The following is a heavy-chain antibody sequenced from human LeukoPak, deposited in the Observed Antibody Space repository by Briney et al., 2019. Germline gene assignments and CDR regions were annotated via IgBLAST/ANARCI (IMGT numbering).Heavy chain of an antibody. J-gene: IGHJ4*02. D-gene: IGHD2-21*02. Sequence: NPSETLSLTCTVSGGSISSGGYYWSWIRQHPGKGLEWIGYIYYSGSTYYNPSLKNRVTISVDTSKNQFSLKLSSVTAADTAVYYCARDTADCGGDCYSDGYYFDYWGQGTLVTVSS. CDR1: GGSISSGGYY. CDR2: IYYSGST. V-gene: IGHV4-31*03. CDR3: ARDTADCGGDCYSDGYYFDY.